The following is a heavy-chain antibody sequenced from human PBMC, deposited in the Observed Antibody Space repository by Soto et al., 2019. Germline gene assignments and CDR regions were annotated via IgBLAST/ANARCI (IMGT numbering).Heavy chain of an antibody. Sequence: PSETLSPTRTVSGDSLRSYYWSLVPQPPRKGLEWIGHIYYSGSTNYNPSLKSRVTISVDTSKNQFSLKLSSVTAADTAVYYCARAMGDWGTCYYYYGMDVWGQGTTVTVSS. D-gene: IGHD3-16*01. CDR1: GDSLRSYY. CDR3: ARAMGDWGTCYYYYGMDV. V-gene: IGHV4-59*01. CDR2: IYYSGST. J-gene: IGHJ6*02.